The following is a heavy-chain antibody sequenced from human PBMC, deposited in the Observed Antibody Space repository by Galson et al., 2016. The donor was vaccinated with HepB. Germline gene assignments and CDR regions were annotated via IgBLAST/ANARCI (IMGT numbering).Heavy chain of an antibody. Sequence: SVKVSCKASGYTFSDYYMHWVRQAPGQGLGWMGWINPNSGGTNYAQKFQGRVTMTRDTSITTVYMELSRLRSDDTAVYYCAGDLPSGMYSLGAFDIWGQGTMVTVSP. D-gene: IGHD1-26*01. CDR3: AGDLPSGMYSLGAFDI. CDR1: GYTFSDYY. J-gene: IGHJ3*02. CDR2: INPNSGGT. V-gene: IGHV1-2*02.